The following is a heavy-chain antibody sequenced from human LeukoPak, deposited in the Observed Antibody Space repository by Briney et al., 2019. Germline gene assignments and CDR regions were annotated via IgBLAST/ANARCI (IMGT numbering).Heavy chain of an antibody. J-gene: IGHJ4*02. Sequence: GGSLRLSCAASGFTFSSYGMHWVRQAPGKGLEWVAVIWYDGSNKYYADSVKGRFTISRDNSKNTLYLQMNSLRAEDTAVYYCARDDSGSYRGCLDYWGQGTLVTVSS. V-gene: IGHV3-33*01. CDR1: GFTFSSYG. D-gene: IGHD1-26*01. CDR3: ARDDSGSYRGCLDY. CDR2: IWYDGSNK.